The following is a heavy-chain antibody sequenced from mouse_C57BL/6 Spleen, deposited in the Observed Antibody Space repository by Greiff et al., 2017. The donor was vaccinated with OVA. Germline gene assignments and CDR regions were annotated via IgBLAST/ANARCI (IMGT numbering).Heavy chain of an antibody. CDR3: ARFKDYYGGDY. CDR2: IDPSDSYT. J-gene: IGHJ2*01. D-gene: IGHD1-2*01. Sequence: VQLQQPGAELVMPGASVKLSCKASGYTFTSYWMHWVKQRPGQGLEWIGEIDPSDSYTNYNQKFKGKSTLTVDKSSSTAYMQLSSLTSEDSAVYYCARFKDYYGGDYWGQGTTLTVSS. V-gene: IGHV1-69*01. CDR1: GYTFTSYW.